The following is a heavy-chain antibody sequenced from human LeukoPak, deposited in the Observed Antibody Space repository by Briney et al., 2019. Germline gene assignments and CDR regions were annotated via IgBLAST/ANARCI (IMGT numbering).Heavy chain of an antibody. CDR3: ARHGYIQFWLY. V-gene: IGHV4-39*01. CDR2: IDSSGTA. CDR1: GASISRDTFF. D-gene: IGHD5-18*01. J-gene: IGHJ4*02. Sequence: SETLSLTCTVSGASISRDTFFWGWIPQSPEKGREWIGSIDSSGTAHYNSSLKSRVIISVDTSKNQVSLNLTSVTFADTAVYFCARHGYIQFWLYWGQGTQVIVSS.